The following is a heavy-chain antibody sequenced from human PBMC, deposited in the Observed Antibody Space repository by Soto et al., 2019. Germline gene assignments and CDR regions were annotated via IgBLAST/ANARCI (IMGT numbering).Heavy chain of an antibody. V-gene: IGHV3-7*05. CDR1: GFTFSSYW. D-gene: IGHD3-3*01. CDR2: IKQDGSEK. CDR3: ARVYDFWSGYPNPYYYYYGMDV. J-gene: IGHJ6*02. Sequence: GGSLRLSCAASGFTFSSYWMSWVRQAPGRGLEWVANIKQDGSEKYYVDSVKGRFTISRDNAKNSLYLQMNSLRAEDTAVYYCARVYDFWSGYPNPYYYYYGMDVWGQGTTVTVSS.